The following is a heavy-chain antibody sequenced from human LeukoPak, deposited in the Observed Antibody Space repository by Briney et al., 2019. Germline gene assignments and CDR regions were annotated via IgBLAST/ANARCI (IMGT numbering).Heavy chain of an antibody. V-gene: IGHV3-74*01. CDR1: GFAFSSYW. D-gene: IGHD3-10*01. CDR2: INNGGSST. CDR3: ATSPVVGGD. Sequence: PGGSLRLSCAASGFAFSSYWMHWVRQAPGKGLVWVSCINNGGSSTSYADSVKGRLTISRDNAKSTLYLQMNSLRAEDTAVYYCATSPVVGGDWGRGTLVTVSS. J-gene: IGHJ4*02.